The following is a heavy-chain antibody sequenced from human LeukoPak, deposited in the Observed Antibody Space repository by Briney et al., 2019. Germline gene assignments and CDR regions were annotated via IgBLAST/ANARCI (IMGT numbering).Heavy chain of an antibody. J-gene: IGHJ5*02. CDR3: AKDPYYYDSSGFAEVS. Sequence: GGSLRLSCAPSGFTFSSYSMNWVRQAPGKGPEGVSSISSSSSYIYYADSVKGRFTISRDNSKNTLYLQMNSLRAEDTAVYYCAKDPYYYDSSGFAEVSWGQGTLVTVSS. CDR2: ISSSSSYI. CDR1: GFTFSSYS. V-gene: IGHV3-21*01. D-gene: IGHD3-22*01.